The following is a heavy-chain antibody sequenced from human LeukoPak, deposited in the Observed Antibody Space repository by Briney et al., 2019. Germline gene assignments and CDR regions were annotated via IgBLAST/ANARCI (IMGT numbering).Heavy chain of an antibody. J-gene: IGHJ3*02. V-gene: IGHV4-39*01. D-gene: IGHD2-2*01. CDR1: RGSISSSSYY. CDR3: ATQDIVVVPAAENHDAFDI. Sequence: SETLSLTCTVSRGSISSSSYYWGWIRQPPGKGLEWIGSIYYSGSTYYNPFLKSRVTISVDTSKNQFSLKLSSVTAADTAVYYCATQDIVVVPAAENHDAFDIWGQGTMVTVS. CDR2: IYYSGST.